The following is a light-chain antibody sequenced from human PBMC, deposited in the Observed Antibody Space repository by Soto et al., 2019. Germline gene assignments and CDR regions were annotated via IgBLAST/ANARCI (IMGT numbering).Light chain of an antibody. J-gene: IGKJ4*01. CDR1: YGISGW. Sequence: DIQMTQSPSSLSASVGDRVTLSCRASYGISGWLVWYQQKPEKAPKSLVYAASSLHSGVPSRFSGSGSGTDSALPISNLPPEDSATYFCQQYDTYPLTFGGGTKVEIK. CDR2: AAS. CDR3: QQYDTYPLT. V-gene: IGKV1D-16*01.